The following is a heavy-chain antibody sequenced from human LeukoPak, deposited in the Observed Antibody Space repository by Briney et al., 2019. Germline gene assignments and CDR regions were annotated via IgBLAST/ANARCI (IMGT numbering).Heavy chain of an antibody. J-gene: IGHJ4*02. Sequence: SETLSLTCTVSGGSISSYYWSWIRQPPGKGLEWIGYIYYSGTTNYNPSLKSRVTISVDTSKNQFSLKLNSVTAADTAVYYCAGIKGSGRYYFDYWGQGTLVTVSS. CDR2: IYYSGTT. V-gene: IGHV4-59*01. CDR1: GGSISSYY. CDR3: AGIKGSGRYYFDY. D-gene: IGHD3-10*01.